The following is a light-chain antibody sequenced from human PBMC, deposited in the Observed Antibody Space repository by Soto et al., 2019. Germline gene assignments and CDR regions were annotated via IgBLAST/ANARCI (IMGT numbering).Light chain of an antibody. CDR1: QGISSY. V-gene: IGKV1-9*01. Sequence: IQLTQSPSSLSASVGDRATITCRASQGISSYLAWYQQKPGKAPKLLIYAASTLQSGIPSRFSGSGSGTDFTLTISSLQSEDFATYYCQQLNSYPRTFGQGTKVEIK. CDR3: QQLNSYPRT. CDR2: AAS. J-gene: IGKJ1*01.